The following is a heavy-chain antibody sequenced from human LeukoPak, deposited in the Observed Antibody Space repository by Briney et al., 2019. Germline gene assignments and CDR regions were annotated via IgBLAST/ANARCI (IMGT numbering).Heavy chain of an antibody. V-gene: IGHV3-21*01. CDR1: GFTFSSYS. CDR2: ISTSSSYI. J-gene: IGHJ4*02. D-gene: IGHD3-22*01. Sequence: GGSLRLSCAASGFTFSSYSLNWVRQAPGKGLEWVSSISTSSSYIYYAESVKGRFTISRDNAKKSVYLQMNSLRAEDTAVYYCARNSDYYDYSPQSVWGQGTLVTVS. CDR3: ARNSDYYDYSPQSV.